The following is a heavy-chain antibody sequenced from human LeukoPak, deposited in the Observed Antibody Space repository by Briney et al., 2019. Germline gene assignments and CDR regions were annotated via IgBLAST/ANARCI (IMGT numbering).Heavy chain of an antibody. Sequence: GGSLRLSCAASGFTFDDYGMSWVRQAPGKGLEWVSGINWNGGSTGYADSVKGRFTISRDNAKNTLYLQMNSLRAEDTAVYYCTRGQYSYGPFDYWGQGTLVTVSS. CDR2: INWNGGST. CDR3: TRGQYSYGPFDY. D-gene: IGHD5-18*01. CDR1: GFTFDDYG. V-gene: IGHV3-20*04. J-gene: IGHJ4*02.